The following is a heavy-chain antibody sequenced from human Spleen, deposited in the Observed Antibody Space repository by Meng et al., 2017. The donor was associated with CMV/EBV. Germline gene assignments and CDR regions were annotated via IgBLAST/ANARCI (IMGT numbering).Heavy chain of an antibody. Sequence: YGGTFSSYAISWVRQAPGQGLEWMGGIIPIFGTANYAQKFHGRVTITTDESTSTAYMELSSLGSEDTAVYYCARELSEREHANWFDPWGQGTLVTVSS. CDR3: ARELSEREHANWFDP. CDR1: GGTFSSYA. J-gene: IGHJ5*02. D-gene: IGHD1-26*01. CDR2: IIPIFGTA. V-gene: IGHV1-69*05.